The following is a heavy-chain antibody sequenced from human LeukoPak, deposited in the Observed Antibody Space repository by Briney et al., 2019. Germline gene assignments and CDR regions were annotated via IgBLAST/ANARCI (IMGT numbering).Heavy chain of an antibody. Sequence: GGSLRLSCAASGFTVSSNYMSWVRQAPGKGLEWVSVIYSGGSTYYADSVKGRFTISRDNSRNTLYLQMNSLRAEDTAVYYCARESMVRGVTDYYYYMDVWGKGTTVTISS. CDR1: GFTVSSNY. V-gene: IGHV3-53*01. CDR3: ARESMVRGVTDYYYYMDV. D-gene: IGHD3-10*01. J-gene: IGHJ6*03. CDR2: IYSGGST.